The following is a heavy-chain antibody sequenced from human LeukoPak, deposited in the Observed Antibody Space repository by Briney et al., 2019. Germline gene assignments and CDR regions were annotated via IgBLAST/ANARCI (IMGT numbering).Heavy chain of an antibody. J-gene: IGHJ4*02. CDR1: GGSFSGYY. CDR2: INHSGST. CDR3: ARPELRPFLYYGSGSYYRY. V-gene: IGHV4-34*01. D-gene: IGHD3-10*01. Sequence: SETLSLTCAVYGGSFSGYYWSWIRQPPGKGLEWIGEINHSGSTKYNPSLKSRVTISVDTSKNQFSLKLSSVTAADTAVYYCARPELRPFLYYGSGSYYRYWGQGTLVTVSS.